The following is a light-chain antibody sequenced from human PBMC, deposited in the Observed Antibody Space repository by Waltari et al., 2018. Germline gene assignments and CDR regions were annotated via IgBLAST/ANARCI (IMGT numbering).Light chain of an antibody. CDR2: GAS. Sequence: EIVLTQSPGTLSLSPGERATLSCRSSQSVSDNYLAWYQQKPGQPPRVLIYGASSRASGTPDRFSGSGSGTDFTLTISRLEPEDFAVYYCQQYGNSRYTFGQGTKLEI. V-gene: IGKV3-20*01. CDR1: QSVSDNY. J-gene: IGKJ2*01. CDR3: QQYGNSRYT.